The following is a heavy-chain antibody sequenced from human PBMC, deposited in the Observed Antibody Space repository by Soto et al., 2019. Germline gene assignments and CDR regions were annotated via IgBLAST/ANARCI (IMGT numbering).Heavy chain of an antibody. CDR2: AHHSGRT. J-gene: IGHJ4*02. Sequence: QVQLQESGPGLVKPSGTLSLTCTVSGGSMSSSNWWNWVHQSPGKGLEWIGEAHHSGRTNYNPSLXSXVXIXXDKSKNHFSLKLSSVTAADTAVYYCARSEATGLDYWGQGTLVTVSS. D-gene: IGHD1-26*01. V-gene: IGHV4-4*02. CDR3: ARSEATGLDY. CDR1: GGSMSSSNW.